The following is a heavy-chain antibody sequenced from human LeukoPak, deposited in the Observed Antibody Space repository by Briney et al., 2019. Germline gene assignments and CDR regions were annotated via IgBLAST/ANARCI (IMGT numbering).Heavy chain of an antibody. J-gene: IGHJ3*02. CDR2: IYYSGST. Sequence: SETLSLTCTVSGGSISSYYWSWIRQPPGKGLEWIGYIYYSGSTDYNPSLKSRVTISVDTSKNQFSLKLSSVTAADTAVYYCARLSRDTAMIPYAFDIWGQGTMVTVSS. CDR1: GGSISSYY. V-gene: IGHV4-59*08. D-gene: IGHD5-18*01. CDR3: ARLSRDTAMIPYAFDI.